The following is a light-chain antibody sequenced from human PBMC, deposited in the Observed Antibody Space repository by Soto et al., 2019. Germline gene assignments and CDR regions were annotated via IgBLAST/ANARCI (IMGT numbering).Light chain of an antibody. Sequence: EIVMTQSPATLSVSPGERATLSCRASQSVSSNLAWYQQKPGQAPRLLIYGASTRATGIPARFSGGGSGTEFTLTISSLQSEDFAVYYCQPYNNWPLTFGGGTKV. CDR2: GAS. CDR1: QSVSSN. V-gene: IGKV3-15*01. J-gene: IGKJ4*01. CDR3: QPYNNWPLT.